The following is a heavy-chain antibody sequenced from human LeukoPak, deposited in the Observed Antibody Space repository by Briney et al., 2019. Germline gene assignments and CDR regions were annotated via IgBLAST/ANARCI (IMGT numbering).Heavy chain of an antibody. V-gene: IGHV3-20*04. Sequence: GGSLRLSCAASGFTFDDYGMSWVRQAPGKGLEWVSGINWNGGSTGYADSVKGRFTISRDNAKNTLYLQMNSLRAEDTAVYYCAKGPPREGTGNAFDIWGQGAMVTVSS. D-gene: IGHD1-1*01. J-gene: IGHJ3*02. CDR3: AKGPPREGTGNAFDI. CDR1: GFTFDDYG. CDR2: INWNGGST.